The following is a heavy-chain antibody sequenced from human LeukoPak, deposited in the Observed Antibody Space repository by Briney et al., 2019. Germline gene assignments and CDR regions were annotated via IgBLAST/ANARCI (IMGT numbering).Heavy chain of an antibody. CDR3: ARGYCSSTSCYIPFWFDP. V-gene: IGHV1-2*02. D-gene: IGHD2-2*02. Sequence: ASVKVSCKASGYTFTGYYMHWLRQAPGQGLEWMGWINPNSGGTNYAQKFQGRVTMTRDTSISTAYMELSRLRSDDTAVYYCARGYCSSTSCYIPFWFDPWGQGTLVTVSS. CDR2: INPNSGGT. J-gene: IGHJ5*02. CDR1: GYTFTGYY.